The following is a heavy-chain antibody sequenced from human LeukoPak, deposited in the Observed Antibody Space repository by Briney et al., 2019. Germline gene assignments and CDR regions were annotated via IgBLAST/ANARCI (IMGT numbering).Heavy chain of an antibody. D-gene: IGHD6-13*01. Sequence: PSETLSLTCTVSGGSIRSSNYYWGWIRQPPGKGLEWIGSIYYSGSTYYSPSLKSRVTISVDTSKNLFSLKLSSVAAADTAVYYCARDLYSSRTSDAFVMWGQGTMVTVSS. CDR1: GGSIRSSNYY. J-gene: IGHJ3*02. CDR2: IYYSGST. CDR3: ARDLYSSRTSDAFVM. V-gene: IGHV4-39*07.